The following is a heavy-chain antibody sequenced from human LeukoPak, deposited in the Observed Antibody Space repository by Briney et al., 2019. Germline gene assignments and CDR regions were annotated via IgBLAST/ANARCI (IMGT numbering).Heavy chain of an antibody. CDR1: GFTFSGSA. V-gene: IGHV3-73*01. Sequence: PGESLTLSCAASGFTFSGSAMHWVRQASGKGLEWVGRIRSKPNSYATAYAASVKGRFTISRDDSKNTAYLQMNSLKTEDTAVYYCTRTYDYGDYFAFDIWGQGTMVTVSS. J-gene: IGHJ3*02. CDR2: IRSKPNSYAT. CDR3: TRTYDYGDYFAFDI. D-gene: IGHD4-17*01.